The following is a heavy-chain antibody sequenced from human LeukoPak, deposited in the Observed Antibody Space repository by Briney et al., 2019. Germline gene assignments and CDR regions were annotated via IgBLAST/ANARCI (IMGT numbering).Heavy chain of an antibody. CDR2: INPSGTTT. Sequence: ASVKVSCKASGYPFTSYYMHWVRQAPGQGLEWMGLINPSGTTTNYAQKFQGRGTMTRDTSTSTVYMDLSGLRSEDTAVYYCAREAAVAGYNWFDPWGQGTLVTVSS. CDR3: AREAAVAGYNWFDP. CDR1: GYPFTSYY. D-gene: IGHD6-19*01. V-gene: IGHV1-46*01. J-gene: IGHJ5*02.